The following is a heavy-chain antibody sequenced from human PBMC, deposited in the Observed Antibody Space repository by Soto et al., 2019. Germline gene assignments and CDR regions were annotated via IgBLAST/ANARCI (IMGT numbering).Heavy chain of an antibody. Sequence: GASVKVSCKASGYTFTSYDINWVRQATGQGLEWMGWMNPNSGNTGYAQKFQGRVTMTRNTSISTAYMELSSLRSEDTAVYYCARGDFPGLAGVFDIWGQGKMVTVSS. J-gene: IGHJ3*02. CDR2: MNPNSGNT. CDR3: ARGDFPGLAGVFDI. CDR1: GYTFTSYD. D-gene: IGHD2-8*01. V-gene: IGHV1-8*01.